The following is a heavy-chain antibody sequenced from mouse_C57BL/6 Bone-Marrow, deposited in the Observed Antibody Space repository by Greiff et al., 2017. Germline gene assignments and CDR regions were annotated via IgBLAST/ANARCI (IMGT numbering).Heavy chain of an antibody. V-gene: IGHV1-69*01. J-gene: IGHJ2*01. CDR1: GYTFTSYW. Sequence: QVQLQQPGAELVMPGASVKLSCKASGYTFTSYWMHWVKQRPGQGLEWIGEIDPSDSYTNYNQKFKGKSTLTVDKSSSTAYMQLSSLTSEDSAVYYCAREKCYGRGLFDYWGQGTTLTVSS. CDR3: AREKCYGRGLFDY. D-gene: IGHD1-1*01. CDR2: IDPSDSYT.